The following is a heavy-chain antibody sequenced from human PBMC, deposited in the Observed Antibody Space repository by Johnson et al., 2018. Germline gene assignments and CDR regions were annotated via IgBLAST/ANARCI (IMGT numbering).Heavy chain of an antibody. Sequence: VQLVESGGGLVQPGGSLRLSCAASGFTFDGFSMNWVRQAPGKGLEWVTHISSSGTTTYYADSVRGRFTISRDNAKNSLYLQVNSLRDEDTAGYYWARGCSSTSCYRTDYFQHGGQGTLVTVSS. V-gene: IGHV3-48*02. J-gene: IGHJ1*01. CDR1: GFTFDGFS. CDR2: ISSSGTTT. CDR3: ARGCSSTSCYRTDYFQH. D-gene: IGHD2-2*02.